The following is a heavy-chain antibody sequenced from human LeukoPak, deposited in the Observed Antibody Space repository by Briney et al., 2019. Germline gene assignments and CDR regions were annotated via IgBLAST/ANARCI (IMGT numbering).Heavy chain of an antibody. CDR1: GYTFTTYG. CDR2: ISATNGHT. CDR3: VRDWDYSADY. Sequence: ASVKVSCKASGYTFTTYGMSWVRQAPGQGLEWVGWISATNGHTSYAQNLQGRVTVTTDTSTSTAYMELRSLTSDDTAVYYCVRDWDYSADYWGQGTRVTVSS. J-gene: IGHJ4*02. V-gene: IGHV1-18*04. D-gene: IGHD4-11*01.